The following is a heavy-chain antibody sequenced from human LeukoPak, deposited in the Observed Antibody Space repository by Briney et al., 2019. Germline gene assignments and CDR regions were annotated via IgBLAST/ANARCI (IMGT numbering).Heavy chain of an antibody. D-gene: IGHD2/OR15-2a*01. J-gene: IGHJ4*02. CDR2: SRNKASSYTT. Sequence: GGSQRLSCAASGFKFSDHYIDWVRQAPGKGLEWVGRSRNKASSYTTEYAASVEGRFTISRDVSESSLYLQMNSLRAEDTAVYYCAKEGGRLLYYFDYWGQGTLVTVSS. CDR3: AKEGGRLLYYFDY. CDR1: GFKFSDHY. V-gene: IGHV3-72*01.